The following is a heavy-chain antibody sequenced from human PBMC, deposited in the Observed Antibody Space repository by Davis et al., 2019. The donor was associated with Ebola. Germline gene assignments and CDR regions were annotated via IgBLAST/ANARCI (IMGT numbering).Heavy chain of an antibody. CDR1: WFTVRSNY. CDR2: IYCGCSS. D-gene: IGHD6-13*01. V-gene: IGHV3-53*01. J-gene: IGHJ1*01. CDR3: ARHSPSPYSSSWGYFQH. Sequence: GSLRPPLAALWFTVRSNYMSRVRQAPGKGLEWGSVIYCGCSSYYADSVKGRFTISRDNSKNTLYLQMNSLRAEDTAVYYCARHSPSPYSSSWGYFQHWGQGTLVTVSS.